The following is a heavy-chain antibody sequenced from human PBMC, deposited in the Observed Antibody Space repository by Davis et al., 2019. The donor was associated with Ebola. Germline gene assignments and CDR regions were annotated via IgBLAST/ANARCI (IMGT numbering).Heavy chain of an antibody. CDR2: IYHSGST. Sequence: PSETLSLTCAVSGGSISSSNWWSWVRQPPGKGLEWIGEIYHSGSTNYNPSLKSRVTISVDKSKNQFSLKLSSVTAADTAVYYCARDRSGMAPKGYYFDYWGQGTLVTVSS. D-gene: IGHD5-24*01. V-gene: IGHV4-4*02. J-gene: IGHJ4*02. CDR3: ARDRSGMAPKGYYFDY. CDR1: GGSISSSNW.